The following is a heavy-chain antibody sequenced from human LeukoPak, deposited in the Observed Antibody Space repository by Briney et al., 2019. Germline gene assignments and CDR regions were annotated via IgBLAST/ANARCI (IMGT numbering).Heavy chain of an antibody. Sequence: ASVKVSCKASGYTFTSYDINWVRQATGQGLEWMGWMNPNSGNTGYAQKFQGRVTMTRNTSISTAYMELSSLRSEDTAVYYCARGRRHELWWPYWGQGTMVTVSS. CDR3: ARGRRHELWWPY. CDR1: GYTFTSYD. V-gene: IGHV1-8*01. D-gene: IGHD5-18*01. J-gene: IGHJ3*01. CDR2: MNPNSGNT.